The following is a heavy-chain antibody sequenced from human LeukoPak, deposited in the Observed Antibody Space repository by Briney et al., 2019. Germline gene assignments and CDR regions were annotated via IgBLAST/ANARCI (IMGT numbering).Heavy chain of an antibody. D-gene: IGHD6-13*01. V-gene: IGHV4-4*02. CDR3: ARGIIAAAGTLYFDY. J-gene: IGHJ4*02. CDR2: IYHSGST. CDR1: GGSISSSNW. Sequence: SGTLSLTCAVSGGSISSSNWWSWVRQPPGKGLEWIGEIYHSGSTNYNPSLKSRVTILVDKSKNQFSLKLSSVTAADTAVYYCARGIIAAAGTLYFDYSGQGTLVTVSS.